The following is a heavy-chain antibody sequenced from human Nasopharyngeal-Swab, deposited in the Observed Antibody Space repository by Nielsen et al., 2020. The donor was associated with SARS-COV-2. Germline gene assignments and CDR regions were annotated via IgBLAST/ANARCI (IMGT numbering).Heavy chain of an antibody. CDR1: GSSISSSSYS. CDR2: IYYSGST. J-gene: IGHJ6*03. CDR3: ARCIVVVPAAIRGTDYYYMDV. Sequence: SETLSLTCPVSGSSISSSSYSWGWIRQPPGKGLEWIGSIYYSGSTYYNPSLKSRVTISVDTSKNQFSLKLSSVTAADTAVYYCARCIVVVPAAIRGTDYYYMDVWGKGTTVTVSS. D-gene: IGHD2-2*01. V-gene: IGHV4-39*01.